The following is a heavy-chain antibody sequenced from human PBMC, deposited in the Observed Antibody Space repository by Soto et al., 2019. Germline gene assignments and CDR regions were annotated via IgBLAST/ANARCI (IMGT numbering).Heavy chain of an antibody. J-gene: IGHJ4*02. CDR1: GFTFSSYG. Sequence: VGSLRLSCAASGFTFSSYGMHWVRQAPGKGLEWVAVIWYDGSNKYYADSVKGRFTISRDNSKNTLYLQMNSLRAEDTAVYYCARDLFSGYRGYIDYWGQGTLVTGSS. CDR3: ARDLFSGYRGYIDY. CDR2: IWYDGSNK. V-gene: IGHV3-33*01. D-gene: IGHD5-12*01.